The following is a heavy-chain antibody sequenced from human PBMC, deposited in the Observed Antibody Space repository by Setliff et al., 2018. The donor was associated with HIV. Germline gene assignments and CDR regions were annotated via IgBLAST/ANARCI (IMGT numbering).Heavy chain of an antibody. Sequence: GASVKVSCKASGYTFTGYFIHWVRQAPGQGPEWMGWISPYDLSERTSQRFRGRVTMTRDTSINAAYLDLSGLTSDDTAVYYCARQFSNSFDSWGQGTLVTVSS. V-gene: IGHV1-2*02. D-gene: IGHD7-27*01. CDR2: ISPYDLSE. CDR1: GYTFTGYF. J-gene: IGHJ4*02. CDR3: ARQFSNSFDS.